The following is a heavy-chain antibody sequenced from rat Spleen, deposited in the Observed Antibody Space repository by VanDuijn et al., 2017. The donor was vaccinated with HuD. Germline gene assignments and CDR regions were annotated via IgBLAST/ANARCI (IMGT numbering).Heavy chain of an antibody. V-gene: IGHV2-30*01. CDR3: ARGGSQLGFEY. J-gene: IGHJ2*01. CDR1: GFSLTSYN. D-gene: IGHD1-10*01. CDR2: IWTDGNT. Sequence: QVQLKESGPGLVQPSQTLSLTCTVAGFSLTSYNVHWVRQPPGKGLEWMGVIWTDGNTEYNSLFKSELTISRDTSKSQIFLKMNSLQSDDWVTYYCARGGSQLGFEYLGQGVMVTLSS.